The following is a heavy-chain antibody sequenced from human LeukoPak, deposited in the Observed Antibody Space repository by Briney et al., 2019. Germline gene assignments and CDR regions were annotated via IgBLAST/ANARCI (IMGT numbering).Heavy chain of an antibody. CDR2: IYYSGST. D-gene: IGHD3-22*01. CDR1: GGSISSSSYY. V-gene: IGHV4-39*01. J-gene: IGHJ4*02. Sequence: SETLSLTCTVSGGSISSSSYYWGWIRQPPGKGLEWIGSIYYSGSTYYNPSLKSRVTISVDTSKNQFSLKLSSVTAAYTAVYYCASTLYDSPRFWGQGTLVTVSS. CDR3: ASTLYDSPRF.